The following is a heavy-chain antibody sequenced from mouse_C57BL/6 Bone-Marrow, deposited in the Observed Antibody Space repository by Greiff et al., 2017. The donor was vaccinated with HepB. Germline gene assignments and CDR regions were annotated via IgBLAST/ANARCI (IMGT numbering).Heavy chain of an antibody. CDR2: ISYSGST. CDR1: GYSITSGYD. CDR3: ARWLLLHWYFDV. D-gene: IGHD2-3*01. J-gene: IGHJ1*03. Sequence: EVKVVESGPGMVKPSQSLSLTCTVTGYSITSGYDWHWIRHFPGNKLEWMGYISYSGSTNYNPSLKSRISITHDTSKNHFFLKLNSVTTEDTATYYCARWLLLHWYFDVWGTGTTVTVSS. V-gene: IGHV3-1*01.